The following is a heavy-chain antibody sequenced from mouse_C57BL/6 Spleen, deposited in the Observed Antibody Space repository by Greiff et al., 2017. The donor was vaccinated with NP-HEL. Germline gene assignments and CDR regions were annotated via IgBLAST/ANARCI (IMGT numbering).Heavy chain of an antibody. Sequence: EVKLMESGGGLVKPGGSLKLSCAASGFTFSSYAMSWVRQTPEKRLEWVATISDGGSYTYYPDNVKGRFTISRDNAKNNLYLQMSHLKSEDTAMYYCARDRYYTLWGQGTTLTVSS. CDR1: GFTFSSYA. CDR2: ISDGGSYT. D-gene: IGHD2-3*01. CDR3: ARDRYYTL. V-gene: IGHV5-4*01. J-gene: IGHJ2*01.